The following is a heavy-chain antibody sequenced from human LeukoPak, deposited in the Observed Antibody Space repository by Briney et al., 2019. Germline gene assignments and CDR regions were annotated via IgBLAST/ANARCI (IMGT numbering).Heavy chain of an antibody. J-gene: IGHJ4*02. V-gene: IGHV4-38-2*01. Sequence: PSETLSLTCAVSDYSISSGYYWGWIRQPPGKGLEWIGSMYHSGSTYYNPSLKSRVTISVDTSKNQFSLKLSSVTAADTAVYYCERGYSYAYGFDYWGQGTLVTVSS. CDR1: DYSISSGYY. D-gene: IGHD5-18*01. CDR3: ERGYSYAYGFDY. CDR2: MYHSGST.